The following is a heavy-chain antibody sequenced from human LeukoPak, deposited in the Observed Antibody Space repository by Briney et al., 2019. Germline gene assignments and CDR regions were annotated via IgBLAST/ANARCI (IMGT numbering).Heavy chain of an antibody. CDR3: ATGIAAAGAFDY. V-gene: IGHV3-48*03. Sequence: PGGSLRLSCAASGFTFSSYEMNWVRQAPGKGLEWVSYISSSGSTIYYADSVKGRFTISRDNAKNSLYLQMNSLRAEDTAVYYCATGIAAAGAFDYWGQGTLVTVSS. J-gene: IGHJ4*02. D-gene: IGHD6-13*01. CDR1: GFTFSSYE. CDR2: ISSSGSTI.